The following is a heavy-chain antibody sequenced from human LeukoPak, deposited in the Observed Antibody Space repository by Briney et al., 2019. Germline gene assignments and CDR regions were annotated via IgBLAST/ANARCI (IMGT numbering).Heavy chain of an antibody. CDR3: AELGITMIGGV. Sequence: PGGSLRLFCAASGFTFRNYAMSWVRQAPGKGRECVSYISSSGSTIYYADSVKGRFTISRHNHKNSLYLQMNSLRAEDTAVYYCAELGITMIGGVWGKGTTVTISS. V-gene: IGHV3-48*03. CDR2: ISSSGSTI. CDR1: GFTFRNYA. J-gene: IGHJ6*04. D-gene: IGHD3-10*02.